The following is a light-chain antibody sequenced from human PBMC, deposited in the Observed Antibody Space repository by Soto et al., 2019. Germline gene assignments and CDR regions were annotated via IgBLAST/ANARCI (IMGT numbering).Light chain of an antibody. J-gene: IGKJ1*01. Sequence: DIQMTQSPSTLSASAGDRVTITCRASQSISSWLAWYQQKPGKAPKLLIYDASSLESGVPSRFSGSGSGTEFTLTISSLQPDDFATYYCQQYNSYPWTFGQGTQVEIK. CDR1: QSISSW. CDR2: DAS. CDR3: QQYNSYPWT. V-gene: IGKV1-5*01.